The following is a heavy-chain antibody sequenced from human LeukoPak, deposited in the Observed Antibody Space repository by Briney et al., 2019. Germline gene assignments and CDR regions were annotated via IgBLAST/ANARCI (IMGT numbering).Heavy chain of an antibody. J-gene: IGHJ4*02. CDR3: ARLNASSSWVYYFDY. CDR1: GGSISSSSYY. CDR2: IYYSGST. D-gene: IGHD6-13*01. V-gene: IGHV4-61*05. Sequence: SETLSLTCTVSGGSISSSSYYWGWIRQPPGKGLEWIGYIYYSGSTNYNPSLKSRVTISVDTSKNQFSLKLSSVTAADTAVYYCARLNASSSWVYYFDYWGQGTLVTVSS.